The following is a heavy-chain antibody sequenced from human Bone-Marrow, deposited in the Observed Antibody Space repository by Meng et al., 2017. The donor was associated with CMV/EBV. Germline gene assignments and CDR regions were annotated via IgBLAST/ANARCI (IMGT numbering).Heavy chain of an antibody. Sequence: GGSLRLSCAASGFTFSSYEMNWVRQAPGKGLEWVSYISTSGSTIYYADSVKGRFTISRDNSKNTLYLQMNSLRAEDTAVYYCAKDLPTQWLVGGDAFDIWGQGTMVTVSS. CDR3: AKDLPTQWLVGGDAFDI. J-gene: IGHJ3*02. CDR2: ISTSGSTI. D-gene: IGHD6-19*01. V-gene: IGHV3-48*03. CDR1: GFTFSSYE.